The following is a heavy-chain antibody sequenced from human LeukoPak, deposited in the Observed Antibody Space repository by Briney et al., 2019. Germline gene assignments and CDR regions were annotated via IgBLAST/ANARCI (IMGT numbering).Heavy chain of an antibody. D-gene: IGHD6-13*01. J-gene: IGHJ6*02. CDR3: ARGAGSSWYPYYYYYGMDV. Sequence: SETLSLTCTVSGGSISSYYWSWIRQPPGKGLEWIGYILYSGTTNYNPSLESRVAISVDTSNNQFSLRLSSVTAADTAVYYCARGAGSSWYPYYYYYGMDVWGQGTTVTVSS. V-gene: IGHV4-59*01. CDR1: GGSISSYY. CDR2: ILYSGTT.